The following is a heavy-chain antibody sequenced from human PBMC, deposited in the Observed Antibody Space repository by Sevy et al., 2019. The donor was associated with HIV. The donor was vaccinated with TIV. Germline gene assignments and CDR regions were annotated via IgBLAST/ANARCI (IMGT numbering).Heavy chain of an antibody. D-gene: IGHD2-15*01. CDR2: ISYDGGSK. V-gene: IGHV3-30*18. J-gene: IGHJ4*02. CDR3: SKDSRYCSGGICYYLDD. Sequence: GGSLRLSCAASGFTFSSYGMHWVRQAPGKGLEWVAVISYDGGSKYYADSVKGRFTISRDNSKNTLYLQMNSLRAEDTAVYYFSKDSRYCSGGICYYLDDWGQGTLVTVSS. CDR1: GFTFSSYG.